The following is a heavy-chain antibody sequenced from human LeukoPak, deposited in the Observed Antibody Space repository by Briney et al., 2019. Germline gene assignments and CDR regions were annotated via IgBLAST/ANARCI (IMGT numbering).Heavy chain of an antibody. Sequence: ASVKVSCKASGYTXSSYGISRVRQAPGQGLEWMGWISPYNGNTNFAQKFQGRATMTTDTSTSTAYMELRSLRSDDTAVYYCARDQGIYNYRIIDSWGQGTLVTVSS. D-gene: IGHD5-18*01. J-gene: IGHJ4*02. CDR1: GYTXSSYG. CDR3: ARDQGIYNYRIIDS. CDR2: ISPYNGNT. V-gene: IGHV1-18*01.